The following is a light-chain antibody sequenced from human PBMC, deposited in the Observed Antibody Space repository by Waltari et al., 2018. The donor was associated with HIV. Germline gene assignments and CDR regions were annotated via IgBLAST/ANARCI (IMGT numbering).Light chain of an antibody. J-gene: IGLJ2*01. Sequence: QSALTQPASVSGSPGQSITISCTGTSSDVGGYNLVSWYQQQPGKAPKLMIYEVSKRPSVVSNRFSGAKSGNTASLTISGLQAEDEADYYCCAYAGSTTYVIFGGVTKLTVL. CDR1: SSDVGGYNL. V-gene: IGLV2-23*02. CDR3: CAYAGSTTYVI. CDR2: EVS.